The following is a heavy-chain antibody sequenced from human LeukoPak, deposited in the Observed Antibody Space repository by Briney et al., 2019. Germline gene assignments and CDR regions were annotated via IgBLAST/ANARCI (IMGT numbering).Heavy chain of an antibody. CDR2: ISSGGSTI. V-gene: IGHV3-11*04. CDR1: GFTFSDYY. D-gene: IGHD3-3*01. J-gene: IGHJ3*02. Sequence: GGSLRLSCAASGFTFSDYYMSWIRQAPGKGLEWVSYISSGGSTIYYADSVKARFTISRDNAKNSLYLQMNSLRAEDTAVYYCARAYYDFWSGYYDAFDIWGQGTMVTVSS. CDR3: ARAYYDFWSGYYDAFDI.